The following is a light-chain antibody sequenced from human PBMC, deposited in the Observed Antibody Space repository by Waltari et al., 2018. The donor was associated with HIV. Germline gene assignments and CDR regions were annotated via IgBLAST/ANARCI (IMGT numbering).Light chain of an antibody. Sequence: DIVMTQSPDSLAVSLGERATINCNSCQSVFYTSNNKNFLAWYQQKPGQPPTLLIYWASTRVSGVPDRFSGSGSGTDFTLTISSLQAEDVAIYYCQQYFGTPLTFGGGTKVEIK. CDR1: QSVFYTSNNKNF. J-gene: IGKJ4*01. CDR3: QQYFGTPLT. V-gene: IGKV4-1*01. CDR2: WAS.